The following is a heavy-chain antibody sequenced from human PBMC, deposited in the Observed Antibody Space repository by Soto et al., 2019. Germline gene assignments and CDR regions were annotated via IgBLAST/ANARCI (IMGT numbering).Heavy chain of an antibody. D-gene: IGHD3-22*01. V-gene: IGHV3-33*01. CDR1: GFTFSSYG. CDR2: IWYDGSNK. CDR3: ARDNYDSSGSLFDY. J-gene: IGHJ4*02. Sequence: GSLRLSCAASGFTFSSYGRHWVRQAPGKGLEWVAVIWYDGSNKYYADSVKGRFTISRDNSKNTLYLQMNSLRAEDTAVYYCARDNYDSSGSLFDYWGQGTLVTVSS.